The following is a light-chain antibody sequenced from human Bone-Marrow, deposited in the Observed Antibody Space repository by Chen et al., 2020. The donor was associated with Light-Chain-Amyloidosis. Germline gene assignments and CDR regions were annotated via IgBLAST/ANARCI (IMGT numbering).Light chain of an antibody. V-gene: IGLV3-25*03. CDR2: RDT. CDR1: DLPTKY. J-gene: IGLJ2*01. Sequence: SYELTQPPSVSVSPGQTARITCSGDDLPTKYAYWYQQKPGQAPVLVIHRDTERPSGNSERFCGSSSGTTATLNISGVQAEDEADYHCQSADSSGTYEVIFGGGTKLTVL. CDR3: QSADSSGTYEVI.